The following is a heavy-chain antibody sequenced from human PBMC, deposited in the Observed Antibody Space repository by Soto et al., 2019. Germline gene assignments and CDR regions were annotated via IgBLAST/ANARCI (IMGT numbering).Heavy chain of an antibody. CDR1: DGSISNFY. CDR2: ISSSGNT. J-gene: IGHJ4*02. Sequence: SETLSLTCTVSDGSISNFYWSWIRQPPGKGLEWIGYISSSGNTNYNPSLKSRVSISVDTSKNQFSLNLTSVTAADTAVYYCARAPMVLTRSYFDSWGQGTPGTVSS. D-gene: IGHD3-22*01. CDR3: ARAPMVLTRSYFDS. V-gene: IGHV4-59*01.